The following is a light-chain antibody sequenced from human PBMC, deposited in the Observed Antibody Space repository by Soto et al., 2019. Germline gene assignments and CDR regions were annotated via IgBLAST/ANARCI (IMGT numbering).Light chain of an antibody. V-gene: IGLV1-47*01. CDR3: ASWDDSLSVGV. Sequence: QSAVSQSPSASATPGQRVTISCSGSDSNIGSNFVYWYQQVAGTAPKLLVFRNDQRPSGVPDRISGSKSGTSASLAISGLRSEDEADYYCASWDDSLSVGVFGGGTKVTVL. J-gene: IGLJ3*02. CDR1: DSNIGSNF. CDR2: RND.